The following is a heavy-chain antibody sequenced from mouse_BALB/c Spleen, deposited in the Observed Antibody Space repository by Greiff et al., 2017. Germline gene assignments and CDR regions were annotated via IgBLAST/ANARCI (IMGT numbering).Heavy chain of an antibody. CDR1: GFTFSDYY. V-gene: IGHV5-4*02. Sequence: EVQLQESGGGLVKPGGSLKLSCAASGFTFSDYYMYWVRQTPEKRLEWVATISDGGSYTYYPDSVKGRFTISRDNAKNNLYLQMSSLKSEDTAMYYCARDSTVKAYWGQGTLVTVSA. CDR2: ISDGGSYT. D-gene: IGHD1-1*01. CDR3: ARDSTVKAY. J-gene: IGHJ3*01.